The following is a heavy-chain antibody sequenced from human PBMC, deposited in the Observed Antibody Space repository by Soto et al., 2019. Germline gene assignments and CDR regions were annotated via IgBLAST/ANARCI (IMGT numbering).Heavy chain of an antibody. D-gene: IGHD7-27*01. Sequence: GGSLRLSCAASGFTFSSYGMHWVRQAPGKGLEWVAVISYDGSNKYYADSVKGRFTISRDNSKNTLYLQMNSLRAEDTAVYYCAKDWRPGDHYYYGMDVWGQGTTVTVSS. CDR1: GFTFSSYG. CDR3: AKDWRPGDHYYYGMDV. CDR2: ISYDGSNK. V-gene: IGHV3-30*18. J-gene: IGHJ6*02.